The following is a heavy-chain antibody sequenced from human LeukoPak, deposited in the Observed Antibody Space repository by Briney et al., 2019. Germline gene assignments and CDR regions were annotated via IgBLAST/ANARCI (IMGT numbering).Heavy chain of an antibody. Sequence: GGSLRLSCAASGFTFSSYSMNWVRQAPGKGLEWVSAISGSGGSTYYADSVKGRFTISRDNSKNTLYLQMNSLRAEDTAVYYCAKVPTYYDFWSGYYTGGYFDYWGQGTLVTVSS. CDR3: AKVPTYYDFWSGYYTGGYFDY. CDR1: GFTFSSYS. CDR2: ISGSGGST. J-gene: IGHJ4*02. D-gene: IGHD3-3*01. V-gene: IGHV3-23*01.